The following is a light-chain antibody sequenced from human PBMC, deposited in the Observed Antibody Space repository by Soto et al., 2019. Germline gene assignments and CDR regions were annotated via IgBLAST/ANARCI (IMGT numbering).Light chain of an antibody. Sequence: EIVLTQSPATLSLSPGEIATLSCRASQSVSSYLAWYQQKPGQGPRLLIYDASNRATGIPARFSGSGSGTDFTLTISSLEPEDFAVYYCQQRSNWPLTFGGGTKVEIK. CDR2: DAS. J-gene: IGKJ4*01. CDR1: QSVSSY. V-gene: IGKV3-11*01. CDR3: QQRSNWPLT.